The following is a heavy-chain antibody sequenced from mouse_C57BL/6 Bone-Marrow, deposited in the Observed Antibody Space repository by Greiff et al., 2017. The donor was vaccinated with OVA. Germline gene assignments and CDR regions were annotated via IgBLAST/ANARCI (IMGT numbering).Heavy chain of an antibody. V-gene: IGHV5-4*01. CDR2: ISDGGSYT. D-gene: IGHD1-1*01. J-gene: IGHJ3*01. CDR1: GFTFGSYA. CDR3: ARRGYYGSSPPWFAY. Sequence: EVQLVESGGGLVKPGGSLKLSCAASGFTFGSYAMSWVRQTPEKRLEWVATISDGGSYTYYPDNVKGRFTISRDNAKNNLYLQMSHLKSEDTAMYYCARRGYYGSSPPWFAYWGQGTLVTVSA.